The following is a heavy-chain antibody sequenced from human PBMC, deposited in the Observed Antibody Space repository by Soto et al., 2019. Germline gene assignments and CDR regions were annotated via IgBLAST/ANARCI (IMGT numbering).Heavy chain of an antibody. Sequence: GGSLRLSCAAPGFTFDDYAMHWVRQAPGKGLEWVSGISWNSGSIGYVDSVKGRFTISRDNAKNSLYLQMNSLRAEDTALYYCAKGPYSSGWQTYFDNWGPGTLVTVSS. CDR3: AKGPYSSGWQTYFDN. J-gene: IGHJ4*02. D-gene: IGHD6-19*01. CDR2: ISWNSGSI. V-gene: IGHV3-9*01. CDR1: GFTFDDYA.